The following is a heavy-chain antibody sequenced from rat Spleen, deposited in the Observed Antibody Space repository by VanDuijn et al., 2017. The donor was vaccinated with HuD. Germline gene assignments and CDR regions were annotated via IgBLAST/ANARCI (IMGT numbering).Heavy chain of an antibody. J-gene: IGHJ2*01. CDR1: GFNFNDHW. V-gene: IGHV4-2*01. Sequence: EVKLVESGGGLAQPGRSLKLPCAASGFNFNDHWMGWVRQAPGKGLQWTGEIHKDSNIKKYSPSLKDKFTISRDNAQNILYLQMSKLGAEDTAIYYCVREEFGVRDWGQGVMVTVSS. D-gene: IGHD4-3*01. CDR2: IHKDSNIK. CDR3: VREEFGVRD.